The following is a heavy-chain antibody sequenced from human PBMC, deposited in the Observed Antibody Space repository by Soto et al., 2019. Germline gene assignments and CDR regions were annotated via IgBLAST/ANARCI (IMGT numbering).Heavy chain of an antibody. CDR1: GFTFNSHG. Sequence: QVQLVEAGGGVVQPGRSLRLSCGASGFTFNSHGMHWVRQAPGKGLEWVAVISYEGSNSFYAESVKGRFTISRDNSKNTLYLQMNSLRREDTAVYYCARGAEYQLLSRDYFYGMDVWGQVNTVTVSS. CDR2: ISYEGSNS. CDR3: ARGAEYQLLSRDYFYGMDV. J-gene: IGHJ6*02. V-gene: IGHV3-30*03. D-gene: IGHD2-2*01.